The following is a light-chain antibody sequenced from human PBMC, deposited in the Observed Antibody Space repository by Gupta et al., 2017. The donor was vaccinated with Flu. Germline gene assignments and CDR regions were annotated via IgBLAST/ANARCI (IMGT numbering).Light chain of an antibody. CDR3: QHENSSPHT. V-gene: IGKV1-16*02. CDR1: QGIINN. J-gene: IGKJ5*01. Sequence: DIQMTQSPSSLSASVGDRVTITCRASQGIINNLAWFQQKPGKGPKSLIYAASSRQRGVPSKFSGSGSVSGTEFTLTISSRQPEDSATYFCQHENSSPHTFGQGTLLEIK. CDR2: AAS.